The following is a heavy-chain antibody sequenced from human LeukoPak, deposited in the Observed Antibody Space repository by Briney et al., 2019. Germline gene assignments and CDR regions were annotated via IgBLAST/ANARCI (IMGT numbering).Heavy chain of an antibody. CDR1: GGSISSYY. Sequence: PSETLSLTCTVSGGSISSYYWSWIRQPPWKGLEWIGYIYYSGSTNYNPSLKSRVTISVDTSKNQFSLKLSSVTAADTAVYYCARDRSYSSSPFIDYWGQGTLVTVSS. CDR3: ARDRSYSSSPFIDY. J-gene: IGHJ4*02. V-gene: IGHV4-59*12. D-gene: IGHD6-6*01. CDR2: IYYSGST.